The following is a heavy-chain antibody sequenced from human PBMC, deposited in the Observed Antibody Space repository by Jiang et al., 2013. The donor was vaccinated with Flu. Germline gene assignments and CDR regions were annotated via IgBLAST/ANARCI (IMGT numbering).Heavy chain of an antibody. V-gene: IGHV3-30*04. CDR1: GFKFGNYA. CDR3: ASPTTGAGMDV. J-gene: IGHJ6*02. Sequence: VQLVESGGAVVQPGTSLRLSCATSGFKFGNYAMHWVRQAPGKGLDWVAVLSFGGDDKYYSDSVKGRFIISRDNARGTLYLQMNNLTVDDTAVYYCASPTTGAGMDVWGQGTTVIVSS. D-gene: IGHD6-19*01. CDR2: LSFGGDDK.